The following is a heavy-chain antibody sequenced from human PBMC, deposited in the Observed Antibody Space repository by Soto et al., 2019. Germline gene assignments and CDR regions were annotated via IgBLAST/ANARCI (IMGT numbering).Heavy chain of an antibody. CDR2: ISHTGSP. J-gene: IGHJ4*02. Sequence: LQLQESGPGLVKPSETLSLTCTVSGGSISNSDYFWAWMRQPPGKGLEWVGTISHTGSPRYNPFLKSRVTLSVATSKNQFSLRLPSVTAADTAVFYCASQLESTTYFDYWGRGTLVTVSS. V-gene: IGHV4-39*01. CDR3: ASQLESTTYFDY. CDR1: GGSISNSDYF. D-gene: IGHD1-1*01.